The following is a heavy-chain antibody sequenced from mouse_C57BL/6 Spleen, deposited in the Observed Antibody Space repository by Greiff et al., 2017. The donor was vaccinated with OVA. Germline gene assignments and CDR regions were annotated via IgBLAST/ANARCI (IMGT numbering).Heavy chain of an antibody. V-gene: IGHV1-5*01. CDR3: TRGTVRGVLFDY. CDR2: IYPGNSDT. J-gene: IGHJ2*01. Sequence: VQLQQSGTVLARPGASVKMSCKTSGYTFTSYWMHWVKQRPGQGLEWIGAIYPGNSDTSYNQKFKGKAKLTAVTSASTAYMALSSLTNDDAAVYYCTRGTVRGVLFDYWGQGTTLTVSS. D-gene: IGHD1-1*01. CDR1: GYTFTSYW.